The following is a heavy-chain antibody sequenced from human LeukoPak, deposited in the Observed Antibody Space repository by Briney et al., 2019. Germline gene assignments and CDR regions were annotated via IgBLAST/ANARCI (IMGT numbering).Heavy chain of an antibody. J-gene: IGHJ4*02. CDR2: IEQDGSEK. D-gene: IGHD6-19*01. CDR3: AGGRGWSSDY. Sequence: PGGSLRLSCAASGFTFSSYSMNWVRQAPGKGLEWVANIEQDGSEKNYVDSVKGRFTISRDNAKNSLYLQMSSLRAEDTAVYYCAGGRGWSSDYWGQGTLVTVSS. CDR1: GFTFSSYS. V-gene: IGHV3-7*03.